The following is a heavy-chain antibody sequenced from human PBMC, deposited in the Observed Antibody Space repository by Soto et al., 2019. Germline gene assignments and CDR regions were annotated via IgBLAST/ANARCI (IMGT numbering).Heavy chain of an antibody. D-gene: IGHD6-13*01. J-gene: IGHJ4*02. Sequence: GGSLRLSCAASGFTFSSYGMHWVRQAPGKGLEWVAVISYDGSNKYYADSVKGRFTISRDNSKNTLYLQMNSLRAEDTAVYYCAKDRASSSWLYYFDYWGQGTLVTVSS. CDR2: ISYDGSNK. CDR1: GFTFSSYG. CDR3: AKDRASSSWLYYFDY. V-gene: IGHV3-30*18.